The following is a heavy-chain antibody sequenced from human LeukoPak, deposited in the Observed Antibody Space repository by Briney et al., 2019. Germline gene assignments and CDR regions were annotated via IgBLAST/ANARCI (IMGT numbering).Heavy chain of an antibody. D-gene: IGHD3-10*01. J-gene: IGHJ4*02. V-gene: IGHV3-30*02. Sequence: GGSLRLSCAASGFTFSSYGMHWVRQAPGKGLEWVAFIRYDGSNKYYADSVKGRFTISRDNSKNTLYLQMNSLRAEDTAVYHCASLWGFTSTADYWGQGTLVTVSS. CDR3: ASLWGFTSTADY. CDR1: GFTFSSYG. CDR2: IRYDGSNK.